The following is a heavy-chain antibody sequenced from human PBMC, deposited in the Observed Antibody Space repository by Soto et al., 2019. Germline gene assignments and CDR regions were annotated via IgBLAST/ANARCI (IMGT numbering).Heavy chain of an antibody. CDR2: ISYDGSNK. V-gene: IGHV3-30*18. CDR1: GFTFSSYG. D-gene: IGHD5-12*01. J-gene: IGHJ6*02. CDR3: AKSSRGREMATIGRRDYYYYYGMDV. Sequence: VGSLRLSCAASGFTFSSYGMHWVRQAPGKGLEWVAVISYDGSNKYYADSVKGRFTISRDNSKNTLYLQMNSLRAEDTAVYHCAKSSRGREMATIGRRDYYYYYGMDVWGQGTTVTVSS.